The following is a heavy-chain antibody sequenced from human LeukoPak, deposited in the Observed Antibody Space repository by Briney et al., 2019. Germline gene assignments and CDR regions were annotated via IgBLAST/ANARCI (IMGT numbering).Heavy chain of an antibody. CDR1: GYTFTRYY. J-gene: IGHJ3*02. Sequence: ASVKVSCKTSGYTFTRYYIHWVRQAPGQGLEWMGVINPSGGPTSYAQKFQGRVTMTRDTSTSTVYMELRSLRSEDTAMYYCARGPGYSSGWFNVDAFDIWGQGTMVTVSS. CDR3: ARGPGYSSGWFNVDAFDI. CDR2: INPSGGPT. V-gene: IGHV1-46*01. D-gene: IGHD6-19*01.